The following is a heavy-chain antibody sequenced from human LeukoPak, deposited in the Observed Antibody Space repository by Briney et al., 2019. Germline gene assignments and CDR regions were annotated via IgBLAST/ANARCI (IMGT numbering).Heavy chain of an antibody. CDR2: IYTSGST. V-gene: IGHV4-61*02. CDR3: ARGSSSSSEVLDY. J-gene: IGHJ4*02. CDR1: GGSISSVSYY. Sequence: SETLSLTCSVSGGSISSVSYYWSWIRQPAGKGLEWIGRIYTSGSTNYNPSLRSRVTISVDTSKNQFSLKLSSVTAADTAVYYCARGSSSSSEVLDYWGQGTLVTVSS. D-gene: IGHD2-2*01.